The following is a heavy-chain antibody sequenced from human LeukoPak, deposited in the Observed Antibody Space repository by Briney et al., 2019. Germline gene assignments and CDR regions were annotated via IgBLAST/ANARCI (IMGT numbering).Heavy chain of an antibody. J-gene: IGHJ5*02. Sequence: GGSLRLSCAASGFTVSSNYMSWVRQAPGKGLEWVSVIYSGGSTYYADSVKGRFTISRDNSKNTLYLQMNSLRAEDTAGYYCARDMLNYYDSSGYSPGWFDPWGQGTLVTVSS. CDR2: IYSGGST. V-gene: IGHV3-66*01. CDR3: ARDMLNYYDSSGYSPGWFDP. CDR1: GFTVSSNY. D-gene: IGHD3-22*01.